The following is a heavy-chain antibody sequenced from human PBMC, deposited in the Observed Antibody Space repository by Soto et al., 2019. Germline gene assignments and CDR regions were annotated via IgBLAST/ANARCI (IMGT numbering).Heavy chain of an antibody. J-gene: IGHJ5*02. D-gene: IGHD1-26*01. Sequence: QVQLVQSGDEVKKPGSSVKVSCKAFGATFSSYAISWVRQAPGQGLEWMGGIIPIFGRANYAKKFQGRATITADESTSTAYMELSSLRSEDTAVYYCAREKEGGNWFDPWGQGTLVTVSS. CDR2: IIPIFGRA. CDR3: AREKEGGNWFDP. CDR1: GATFSSYA. V-gene: IGHV1-69*01.